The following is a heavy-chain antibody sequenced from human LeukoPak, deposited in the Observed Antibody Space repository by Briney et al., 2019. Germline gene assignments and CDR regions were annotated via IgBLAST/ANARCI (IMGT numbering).Heavy chain of an antibody. D-gene: IGHD6-25*01. CDR1: GFTFSSYA. J-gene: IGHJ4*02. CDR2: TSGSGDRT. V-gene: IGHV3-23*01. CDR3: AKDRMAAAGRQDIWNY. Sequence: GRSLRLSCAASGFTFSSYAMTWVRQAPGKGLGWVSGTSGSGDRTYYAGSVKGRSTISRDNSKHTLWLEMDGLTAEDSAVYYCAKDRMAAAGRQDIWNYWGQGTLVTVSS.